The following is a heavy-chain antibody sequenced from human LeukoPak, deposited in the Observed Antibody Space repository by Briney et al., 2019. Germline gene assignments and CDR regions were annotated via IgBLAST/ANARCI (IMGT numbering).Heavy chain of an antibody. J-gene: IGHJ4*02. CDR2: IKAIVLDT. CDR1: GFIFSNYA. CDR3: AKDTGPLMITFGGVVISYFDY. Sequence: SLRLSCAGSGFIFSNYAMSWVRQAPGKGLEWGSGIKAIVLDTYYADSVKGRVTVSRHTSKNTLSLQMNSLSAEDTAVYYCAKDTGPLMITFGGVVISYFDYWGQGALVTVSS. D-gene: IGHD3-16*01. V-gene: IGHV3-23*01.